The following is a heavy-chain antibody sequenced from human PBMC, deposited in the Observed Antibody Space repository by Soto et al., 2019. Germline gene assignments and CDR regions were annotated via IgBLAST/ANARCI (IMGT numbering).Heavy chain of an antibody. CDR2: IIPILGIA. D-gene: IGHD2-2*01. Sequence: SVKVSCKASGCTFSSYTISWVRQAPGQGLEWMGRIIPILGIANYAQKFQGRVTITADKSTSTAYMELSSLRSEDTAVYYCARPSYCSSTSCSGAWFDPWGQGTLVTVS. CDR3: ARPSYCSSTSCSGAWFDP. J-gene: IGHJ5*02. CDR1: GCTFSSYT. V-gene: IGHV1-69*02.